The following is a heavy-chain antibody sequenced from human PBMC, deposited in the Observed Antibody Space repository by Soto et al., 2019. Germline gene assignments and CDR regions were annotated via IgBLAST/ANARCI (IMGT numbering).Heavy chain of an antibody. D-gene: IGHD1-1*01. CDR3: ARGGVYTWHT. CDR2: IFRTGTT. V-gene: IGHV4-4*02. J-gene: IGHJ5*02. CDR1: GGSVSGDSW. Sequence: QLQESGPGLVKPSGTLSLTCAVSGGSVSGDSWLSWLRQTPGKGLEWIGEIFRTGTTNYNPSLKSRVTISTDKAKNQLSLKLTSVTAADTAIYSCARGGVYTWHTWGQGTLVTVSS.